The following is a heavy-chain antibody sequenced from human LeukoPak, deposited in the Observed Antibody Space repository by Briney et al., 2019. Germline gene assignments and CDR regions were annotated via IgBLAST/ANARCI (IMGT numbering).Heavy chain of an antibody. Sequence: PGGSLRLSCAASGFNFNTFSLHWVRQAPGQGLEWVALISYDGSNKNYASSVKGRFTISRDNSRNTLYLQMNSLRAEDTAVYYCARGIAQTTLNAFDIWGQGTEVIVSS. CDR2: ISYDGSNK. V-gene: IGHV3-30*04. CDR3: ARGIAQTTLNAFDI. J-gene: IGHJ3*02. CDR1: GFNFNTFS. D-gene: IGHD4-11*01.